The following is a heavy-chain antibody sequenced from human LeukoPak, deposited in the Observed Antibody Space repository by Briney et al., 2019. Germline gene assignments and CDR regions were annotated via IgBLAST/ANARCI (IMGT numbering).Heavy chain of an antibody. CDR1: GFTFNNYA. Sequence: GGSLRLSCVVSGFTFNNYAMSWVRQAPGKGLEWVSSISIRGVNPTYADSVKGRFTTSRDNSKNTPYLQMNSLRADDTAIYYCARGQIPSGELLRFDCWGQGTLVTVSS. V-gene: IGHV3-23*01. CDR3: ARGQIPSGELLRFDC. J-gene: IGHJ4*02. CDR2: ISIRGVNP. D-gene: IGHD1-26*01.